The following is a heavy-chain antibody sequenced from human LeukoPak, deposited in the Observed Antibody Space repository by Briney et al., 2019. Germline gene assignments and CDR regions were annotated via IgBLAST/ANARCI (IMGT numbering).Heavy chain of an antibody. CDR1: GASISSSSYY. Sequence: SETLSLTCTVSGASISSSSYYWGWIRQPPGKGLEWIGSIYYNGDTYYNSSLKSRLIISVDTSKNQFTLKLSSMTAADTALYYCSRLRGYTSGNPGYWGQGSLVTVSS. J-gene: IGHJ4*02. V-gene: IGHV4-39*01. CDR3: SRLRGYTSGNPGY. D-gene: IGHD5-18*01. CDR2: IYYNGDT.